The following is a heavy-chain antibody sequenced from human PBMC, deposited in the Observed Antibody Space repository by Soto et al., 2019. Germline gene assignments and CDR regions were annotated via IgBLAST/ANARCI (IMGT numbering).Heavy chain of an antibody. D-gene: IGHD2-2*01. V-gene: IGHV1-69*12. CDR1: GGTFSSYA. CDR2: IIPIFGTA. J-gene: IGHJ6*02. Sequence: QVQLVQSGAEVKKPGSSVKVSCKASGGTFSSYAISWVRQAPGQGLEWMGGIIPIFGTANYAQKFQGRVTITADESTSTAYMELSSLRSEDTAVYYCARHGGNGYAKYYYYYYGMDVWGQGTTVTVSS. CDR3: ARHGGNGYAKYYYYYYGMDV.